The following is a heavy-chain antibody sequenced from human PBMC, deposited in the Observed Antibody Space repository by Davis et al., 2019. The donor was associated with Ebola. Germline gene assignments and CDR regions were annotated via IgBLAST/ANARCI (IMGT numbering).Heavy chain of an antibody. D-gene: IGHD3-10*01. CDR3: AKGTSQGY. J-gene: IGHJ4*02. V-gene: IGHV3-30*18. CDR1: SFIVSDNY. Sequence: GSLRLSCAASSFIVSDNYMSWVRQAPGKGLEWVAVISYDGSNKYYADSVKGRFTISRDNSKNTLYLQMNSLRAEDTAVYYCAKGTSQGYWGQGTLVTVSS. CDR2: ISYDGSNK.